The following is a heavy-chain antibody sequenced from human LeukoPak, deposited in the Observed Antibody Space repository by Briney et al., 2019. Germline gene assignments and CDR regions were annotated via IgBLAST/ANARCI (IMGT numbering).Heavy chain of an antibody. CDR1: GFTFSSYS. CDR3: ARDSDPAERVYADEPYAFDI. Sequence: SGGSLRLSCAASGFTFSSYSMNWVRQAPGKGLEWVSSISSSSSYIYYADSVKGRFTISRDNAKNSLYLQMNSLRAEDTAVYYCARDSDPAERVYADEPYAFDIWGQGTMVTVSS. J-gene: IGHJ3*02. D-gene: IGHD2-8*01. V-gene: IGHV3-21*01. CDR2: ISSSSSYI.